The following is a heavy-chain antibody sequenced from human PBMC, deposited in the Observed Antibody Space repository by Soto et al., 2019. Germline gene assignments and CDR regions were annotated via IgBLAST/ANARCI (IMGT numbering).Heavy chain of an antibody. Sequence: QVQLVQSGAELKKPGASAKVSCKASGYIFTSYGISWVRQAPGQGLEWMAWISVDSGNTNYAQNFQGRVTMTTDTAASTAHMELRSLRSADTAVYYCARFNGSGTNYYMDVGGKGTTVIVSS. CDR2: ISVDSGNT. CDR1: GYIFTSYG. J-gene: IGHJ6*03. CDR3: ARFNGSGTNYYMDV. D-gene: IGHD3-10*01. V-gene: IGHV1-18*01.